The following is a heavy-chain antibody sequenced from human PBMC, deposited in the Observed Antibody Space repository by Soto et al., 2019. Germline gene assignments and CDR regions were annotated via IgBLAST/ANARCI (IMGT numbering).Heavy chain of an antibody. D-gene: IGHD4-4*01. J-gene: IGHJ6*02. CDR1: GGTFSSYA. V-gene: IGHV1-69*01. CDR2: IIPIFGTA. CDR3: ARDPHSTVTTFDYYYYGMDV. Sequence: QVQLVQSGAEVKKPGSSVKVSCKAPGGTFSSYAISWVRQAPGQGLEWMGGIIPIFGTANYAQKFQGRVTITADESTSTAYMELSSLRSEDTAVYYCARDPHSTVTTFDYYYYGMDVWGQGTTVTVSS.